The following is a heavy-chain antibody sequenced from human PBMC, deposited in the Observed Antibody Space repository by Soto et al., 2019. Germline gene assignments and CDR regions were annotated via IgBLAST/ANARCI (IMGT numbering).Heavy chain of an antibody. J-gene: IGHJ5*02. D-gene: IGHD2-15*01. Sequence: KPSETLSLTCTFSCGSIISGDYYWSWIRQPPGKGLEWIGYIYYSGSTYYNPSLKSRVTISVDTSKNQFSLKLSSVTAADTAVYYCARVCCSGGSCYPPPHWFDPWGQGTLVTVSS. V-gene: IGHV4-30-4*01. CDR2: IYYSGST. CDR3: ARVCCSGGSCYPPPHWFDP. CDR1: CGSIISGDYY.